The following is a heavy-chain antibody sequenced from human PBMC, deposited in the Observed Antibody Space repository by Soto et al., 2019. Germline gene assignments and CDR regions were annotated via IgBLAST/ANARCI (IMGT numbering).Heavy chain of an antibody. CDR2: IIPIFGTA. D-gene: IGHD1-26*01. CDR3: AREGDSGSYQRGFDY. Sequence: QVQLVQSGAEVKKPGSSVKVSCKASGGTFSSYAISWVRHAPGQGLAWMGGIIPIFGTANYAQKFQGRVTITADESTSKAYMALSSLRSEDTAVYYCAREGDSGSYQRGFDYWGQGTLVTVSS. CDR1: GGTFSSYA. J-gene: IGHJ4*02. V-gene: IGHV1-69*01.